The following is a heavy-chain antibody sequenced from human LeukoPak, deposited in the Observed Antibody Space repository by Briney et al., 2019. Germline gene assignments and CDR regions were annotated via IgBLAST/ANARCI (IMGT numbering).Heavy chain of an antibody. J-gene: IGHJ3*02. CDR1: GYTFTGYY. D-gene: IGHD3-22*01. V-gene: IGHV1-2*02. Sequence: ASVKVSCKASGYTFTGYYMHWVRQAPGQGLEWMGWINPNSGGTNYAQKFQGRVTMTRDTSISTAYMELSRLRSDDTAVYYCAREDSITMIVGGAFDIWGQGTMVTVSS. CDR3: AREDSITMIVGGAFDI. CDR2: INPNSGGT.